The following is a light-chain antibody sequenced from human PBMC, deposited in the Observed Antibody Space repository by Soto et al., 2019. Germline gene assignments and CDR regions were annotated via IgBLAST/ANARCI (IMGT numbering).Light chain of an antibody. CDR2: DVS. V-gene: IGLV2-14*03. CDR3: SSYRSSSTPYV. J-gene: IGLJ1*01. CDR1: SSDVGGYNY. Sequence: QSALTQPASVSGSPGQSITISCTGTSSDVGGYNYVSWYQHHPGKAPKLMIYDVSDRPSGVSNRFPGSKSGNTASLSISGLQAEDEADYYCSSYRSSSTPYVFGTGTKVT.